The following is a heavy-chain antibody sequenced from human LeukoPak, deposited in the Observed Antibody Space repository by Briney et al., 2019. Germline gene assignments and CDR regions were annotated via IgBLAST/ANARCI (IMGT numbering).Heavy chain of an antibody. D-gene: IGHD3-22*01. J-gene: IGHJ4*02. CDR2: INWNGGSV. CDR1: GFTFDDYA. Sequence: GRSLRLSCAVTGFTFDDYAMHWVRQPPGKGLEWVSGINWNGGSVGYADSVKGRFTISRDNTRRTLYLQMNSLRSEDTAFYYCAKDALISLSFDFWGQGTLVIVSS. V-gene: IGHV3-9*01. CDR3: AKDALISLSFDF.